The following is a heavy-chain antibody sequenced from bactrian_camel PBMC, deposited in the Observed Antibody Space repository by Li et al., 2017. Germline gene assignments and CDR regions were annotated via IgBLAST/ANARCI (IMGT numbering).Heavy chain of an antibody. D-gene: IGHD3*01. CDR2: IYTGTRDT. J-gene: IGHJ4*01. CDR1: GYVYSRYC. CDR3: ATGCLVAGKTVIQALGLTPRRQ. V-gene: IGHV3S6*01. Sequence: QLVESGGGSVQAGGSLRLSCAASGYVYSRYCMGWFRQAPGKEREGVAGIYTGTRDTFYADFAKGRFTISQDNAKNTIYLQMNTLKPEDSAMYYCATGCLVAGKTVIQALGLTPRRQRGQGTQVTVS.